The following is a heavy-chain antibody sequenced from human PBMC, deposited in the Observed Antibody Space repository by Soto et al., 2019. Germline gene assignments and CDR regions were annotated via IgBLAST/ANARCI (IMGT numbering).Heavy chain of an antibody. Sequence: QVQLVESGGGVVQPGTSLRLSCAASGFTFSSYGMHWVRQAPGKGLEWVAVIWYDGSNKYYADSVKGRFTISRDNSKNTVYLQMNSLRAEDTAVYYCARDSRPPYYYDSSGYYFDYWGQGTLVTVSS. V-gene: IGHV3-33*01. D-gene: IGHD3-22*01. CDR1: GFTFSSYG. CDR3: ARDSRPPYYYDSSGYYFDY. J-gene: IGHJ4*02. CDR2: IWYDGSNK.